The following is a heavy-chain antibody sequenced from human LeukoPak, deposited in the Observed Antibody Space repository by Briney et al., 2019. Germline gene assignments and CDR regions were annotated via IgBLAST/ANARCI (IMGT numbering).Heavy chain of an antibody. Sequence: PGRSLRLSCAASRFSFSSHGMHWVRQAPGKGLEWVAVIWYDGSTDYYADSMKGRFTISRDNSKNMLYLQMNSLRAEDTAVYYCARDRTARHLDYWGQGTLVIVSS. CDR1: RFSFSSHG. CDR2: IWYDGSTD. CDR3: ARDRTARHLDY. D-gene: IGHD1-1*01. V-gene: IGHV3-33*01. J-gene: IGHJ4*02.